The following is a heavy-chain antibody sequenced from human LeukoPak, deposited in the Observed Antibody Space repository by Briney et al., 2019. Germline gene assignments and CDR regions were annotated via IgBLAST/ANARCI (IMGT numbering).Heavy chain of an antibody. Sequence: GGSLRLSCAASGFTFSSYDMHRVRQATGKGLEWVSAIGTAGDTYYPGSVKGRFTISRENAKNSLYLQMNSLRAGDTAVYYCARGGITMVRGVIRYYYYGMDVWGQGTTVTVSS. V-gene: IGHV3-13*01. J-gene: IGHJ6*02. CDR3: ARGGITMVRGVIRYYYYGMDV. CDR1: GFTFSSYD. D-gene: IGHD3-10*01. CDR2: IGTAGDT.